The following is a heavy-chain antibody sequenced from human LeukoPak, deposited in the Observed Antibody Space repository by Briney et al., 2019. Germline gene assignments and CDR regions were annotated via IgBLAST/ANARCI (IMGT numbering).Heavy chain of an antibody. CDR1: GFTFSSYG. V-gene: IGHV3-48*03. CDR2: ISNSGSTI. Sequence: GGSLRLSCAASGFTFSSYGVNWVRQAPGKGLEWVSYISNSGSTIHYADSVKGRFTVSRDNAKKSLYLQMNSLRAEDTGVYYCAGFPTVTTMGYWGQGTLVTVSS. J-gene: IGHJ4*02. D-gene: IGHD4-17*01. CDR3: AGFPTVTTMGY.